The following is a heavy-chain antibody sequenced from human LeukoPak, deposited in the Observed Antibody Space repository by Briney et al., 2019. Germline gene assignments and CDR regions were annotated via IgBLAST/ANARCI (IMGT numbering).Heavy chain of an antibody. Sequence: GGSLRLSCAASGFTFSSYWMSWVRQAPGKVLEWVANIKQDGSEKYYVDSVKGRFTISRDNAKNSLYLQMNSLRAEDTAVYYCASGWGSYVSEGLPNDAFDIWGQGTMVTVSS. J-gene: IGHJ3*02. D-gene: IGHD2-15*01. CDR1: GFTFSSYW. V-gene: IGHV3-7*01. CDR2: IKQDGSEK. CDR3: ASGWGSYVSEGLPNDAFDI.